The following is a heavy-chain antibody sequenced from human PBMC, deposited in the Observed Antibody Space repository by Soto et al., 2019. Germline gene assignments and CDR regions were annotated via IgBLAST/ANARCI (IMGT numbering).Heavy chain of an antibody. CDR2: IKQDGSEK. CDR3: VKDRRTTRRAMDV. Sequence: PGGSLRLSCAASGFTFSSYWMSWVRQAPGKGLEWVANIKQDGSEKYYVDSVKGRFTIPRDNAKNTLFLQVNSLTAEDTAVYYCVKDRRTTRRAMDVWGQGTTVTVSS. J-gene: IGHJ6*02. V-gene: IGHV3-7*02. CDR1: GFTFSSYW. D-gene: IGHD1-7*01.